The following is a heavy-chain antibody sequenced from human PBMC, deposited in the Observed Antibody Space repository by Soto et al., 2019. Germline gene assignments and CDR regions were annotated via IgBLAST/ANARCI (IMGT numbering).Heavy chain of an antibody. D-gene: IGHD6-6*01. Sequence: QVQLVQSGAEVKKPGASVKVSCKASGYTFTNYGINWVRQAPGQGLEWLGWVSAYNGERRYAQRVQARVIMTTDTSPNPALLEVRRLRSDGPALYYCSRGTSIPASGDYWGQGTLVTVSS. CDR2: VSAYNGER. CDR1: GYTFTNYG. CDR3: SRGTSIPASGDY. V-gene: IGHV1-18*01. J-gene: IGHJ4*01.